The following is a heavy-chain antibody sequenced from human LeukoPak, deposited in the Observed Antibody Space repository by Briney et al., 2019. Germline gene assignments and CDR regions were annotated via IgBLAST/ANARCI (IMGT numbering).Heavy chain of an antibody. CDR1: GFSFRNAW. V-gene: IGHV3-48*04. J-gene: IGHJ6*04. CDR2: ISSSGSTI. D-gene: IGHD3-10*02. CDR3: AELGITMIGGV. Sequence: GGSLRLSCAVSGFSFRNAWMNWVRQAPGKGLEWVSYISSSGSTIYYADSVKGRLTISRDNAKNSLYLQMNSLRAEDTAVYYCAELGITMIGGVWGKGTTVTISS.